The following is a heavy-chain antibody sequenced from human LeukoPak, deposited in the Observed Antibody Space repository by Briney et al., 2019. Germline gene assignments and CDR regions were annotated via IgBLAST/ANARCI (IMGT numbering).Heavy chain of an antibody. CDR3: ARDEQWLAQD. CDR1: GFTFSSYA. J-gene: IGHJ4*02. D-gene: IGHD6-19*01. V-gene: IGHV3-30-3*01. CDR2: ISYDGSNK. Sequence: GGSLRLSCAASGFTFSSYAMHWVRQAPGKGLEWVAVISYDGSNKYYADSVKGRFTISRDNSKNTLYLLMNSLRAEDTAVYYCARDEQWLAQDWGQGTLVTVSS.